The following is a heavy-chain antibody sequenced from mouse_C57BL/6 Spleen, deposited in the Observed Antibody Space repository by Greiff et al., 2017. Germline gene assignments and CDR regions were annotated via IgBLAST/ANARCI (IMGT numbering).Heavy chain of an antibody. D-gene: IGHD1-1*01. V-gene: IGHV1-61*01. CDR2: IYPSDSET. J-gene: IGHJ3*01. CDR1: GYTFTSYW. Sequence: VQLQQPGAELVRPGSSVKLSCKASGYTFTSYWMDWVKQRPGQGLEWIGNIYPSDSETHYNQKFKDKATLTVDKSSSTAYMQLSSLTSEDSAVYYCAREITTRVDPWLAYWGQGTLVTVSA. CDR3: AREITTRVDPWLAY.